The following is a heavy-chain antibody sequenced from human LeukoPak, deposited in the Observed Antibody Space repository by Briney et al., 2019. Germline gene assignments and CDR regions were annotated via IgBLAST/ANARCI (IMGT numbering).Heavy chain of an antibody. Sequence: GASVKVSCKASGYTFTSYGISWVRQAPGQGLEWMGWISAYNGNTNYAQKLQGRVTMTTDTSTSTAYMELRSLRSDDTAVHYCARGAYPGYCSGGSCYPSGYWGQGTLVTVSS. CDR2: ISAYNGNT. J-gene: IGHJ4*02. CDR1: GYTFTSYG. CDR3: ARGAYPGYCSGGSCYPSGY. V-gene: IGHV1-18*01. D-gene: IGHD2-15*01.